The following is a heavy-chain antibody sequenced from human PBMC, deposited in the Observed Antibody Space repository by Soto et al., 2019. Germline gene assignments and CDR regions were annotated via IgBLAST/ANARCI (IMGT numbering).Heavy chain of an antibody. V-gene: IGHV1-69*13. CDR3: ARPKGTYSSGYYYFDF. Sequence: EASVKVSCKTSGGTFSTYAINWVRQAPGQGLEWMGAIIPLFGTADYSQKFQGRVTITADESTSTAYMELSSLRFDDTAVYFCARPKGTYSSGYYYFDFWGQGTLVTVSS. CDR1: GGTFSTYA. CDR2: IIPLFGTA. J-gene: IGHJ4*02. D-gene: IGHD6-19*01.